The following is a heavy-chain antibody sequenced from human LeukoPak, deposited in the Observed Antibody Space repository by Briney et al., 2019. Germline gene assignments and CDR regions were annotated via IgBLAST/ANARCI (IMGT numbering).Heavy chain of an antibody. Sequence: SETLSLTCAVYGGSFSGYYWSWIRQPPGKGLEWIGEINHSGSTNYNPSLKSRVTISVDTSKNQFSLKLSSVTAADTAVYYCARGPYKYDGSGAFDIWGQGTKVTVSS. D-gene: IGHD3-22*01. J-gene: IGHJ3*02. CDR2: INHSGST. V-gene: IGHV4-34*01. CDR3: ARGPYKYDGSGAFDI. CDR1: GGSFSGYY.